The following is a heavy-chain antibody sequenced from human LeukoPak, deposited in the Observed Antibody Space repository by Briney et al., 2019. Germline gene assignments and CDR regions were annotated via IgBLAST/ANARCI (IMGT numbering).Heavy chain of an antibody. J-gene: IGHJ4*02. CDR2: LYYSGST. Sequence: SETLSLTCTVSGGSISRYYWSWIRQPPGKGLEWIGYLYYSGSTSYNPSLKSRVTMSEDTSKNQFSLKMTSVTAADTAVYYCASDSWGMFYFDYWGQGTLVTVYS. V-gene: IGHV4-59*01. CDR1: GGSISRYY. D-gene: IGHD3-16*01. CDR3: ASDSWGMFYFDY.